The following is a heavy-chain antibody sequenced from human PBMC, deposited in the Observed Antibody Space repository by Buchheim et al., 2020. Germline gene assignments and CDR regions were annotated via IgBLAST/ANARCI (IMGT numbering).Heavy chain of an antibody. CDR2: ISYDGSNK. CDR3: ARDPYCSSTSCYEGGWFDP. Sequence: QVQLVESGGGVVQPGRSLRLSCAASGFTFSSYAMHWVRQAPGKGLEWVAVISYDGSNKYYADSVKGRFTISRDNSKNTLYLQMNRLRAEGTAVYYCARDPYCSSTSCYEGGWFDPWGQGTL. V-gene: IGHV3-30*04. D-gene: IGHD2-2*01. J-gene: IGHJ5*02. CDR1: GFTFSSYA.